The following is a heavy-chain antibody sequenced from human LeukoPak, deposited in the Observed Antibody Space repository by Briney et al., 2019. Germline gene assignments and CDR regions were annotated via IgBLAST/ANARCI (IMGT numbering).Heavy chain of an antibody. Sequence: GGSPRLSCAASGFIYSSYAMRWVRQAPARGLEWVSAISGSGGSTYYAYSVKGRFTISSDNSMNTLYLQRNSLRAEDRAVYYCAKAHRWYDSSGYYLYWGQGTLVTVSS. CDR1: GFIYSSYA. J-gene: IGHJ4*02. CDR2: ISGSGGST. D-gene: IGHD3-22*01. V-gene: IGHV3-23*01. CDR3: AKAHRWYDSSGYYLY.